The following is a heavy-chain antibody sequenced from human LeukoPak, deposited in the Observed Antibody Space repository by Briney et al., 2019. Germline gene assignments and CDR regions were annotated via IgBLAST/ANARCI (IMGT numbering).Heavy chain of an antibody. CDR1: GESFSGYY. D-gene: IGHD2-2*01. Sequence: SETPSLTCTVYGESFSGYYWSWIRQPPGKGLEWIGEINHSGSTNYNPSLKSRVIISLDTSKNQFSLKLSSMTAADTAVYYCASTERCSTTCPLDYWGQGTLVTVSS. CDR2: INHSGST. CDR3: ASTERCSTTCPLDY. J-gene: IGHJ4*02. V-gene: IGHV4-34*01.